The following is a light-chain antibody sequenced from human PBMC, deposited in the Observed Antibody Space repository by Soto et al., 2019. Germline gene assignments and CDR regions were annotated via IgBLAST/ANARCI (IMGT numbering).Light chain of an antibody. CDR1: QSVSSSY. Sequence: ESVLTQSKGTLSLSPGERATLSCRASQSVSSSYLAWYQQKPGQAPRLLIHGASTRATGIPARFSGSGSGTEFTLTISSLHSEDFAVYYCQQYNNWPPVTFGEGTNVDI. CDR3: QQYNNWPPVT. J-gene: IGKJ1*01. V-gene: IGKV3-15*01. CDR2: GAS.